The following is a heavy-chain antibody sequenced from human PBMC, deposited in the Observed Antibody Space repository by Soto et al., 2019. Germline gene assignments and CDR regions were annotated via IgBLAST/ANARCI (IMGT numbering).Heavy chain of an antibody. CDR3: ARDLLDYGGNGPDY. J-gene: IGHJ4*02. CDR1: GFTFSSYG. Sequence: LSCAPSGFTFSSYGVHWVRQAPGKGLEWVAVIWYDGSNKYYADSVNGRFTISRDNSKNTLYLQMNSLRAEDTAVYYCARDLLDYGGNGPDYWGQGTLVTVSS. D-gene: IGHD4-17*01. CDR2: IWYDGSNK. V-gene: IGHV3-33*01.